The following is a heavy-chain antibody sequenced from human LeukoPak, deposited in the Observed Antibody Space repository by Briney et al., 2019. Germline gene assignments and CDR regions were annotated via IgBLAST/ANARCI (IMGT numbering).Heavy chain of an antibody. D-gene: IGHD6-19*01. CDR2: VNPNSGGT. CDR3: ARGLHSSGWESHEYFQH. CDR1: GGTFSSYA. J-gene: IGHJ1*01. Sequence: GSSVKVSCKASGGTFSSYAISWVRQAPGQGLEWMGWVNPNSGGTNYAQKFQGWVTMTRDTSISTAYMELNRLRSDDMAVYYCARGLHSSGWESHEYFQHWGQGTLVTVSS. V-gene: IGHV1-2*04.